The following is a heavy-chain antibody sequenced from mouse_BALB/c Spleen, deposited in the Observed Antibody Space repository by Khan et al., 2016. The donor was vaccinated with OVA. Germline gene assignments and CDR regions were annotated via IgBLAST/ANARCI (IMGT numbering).Heavy chain of an antibody. Sequence: VQLQQSGAELARPGASVKLSCKASGYTFTDYYINWMRQRTGQGLEWIGEIYPGSDNTYYNEKFKSKATLTADKSSSTAYMQLSSLTSEDSAVYFCAREWAAWFPYWGQGTLVTVSA. J-gene: IGHJ3*01. CDR3: AREWAAWFPY. CDR2: IYPGSDNT. V-gene: IGHV1-77*01. CDR1: GYTFTDYY.